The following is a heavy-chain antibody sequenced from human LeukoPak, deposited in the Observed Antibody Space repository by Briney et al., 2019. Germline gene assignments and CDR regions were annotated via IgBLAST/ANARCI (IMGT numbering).Heavy chain of an antibody. J-gene: IGHJ4*02. D-gene: IGHD6-13*01. Sequence: PGGSLRLSCAASGLTFSSYDMHWVRQAPGKGLEWVAFIRYDGSNKYYADSVKGRFTISRDNSKNTQYLQMNSLRAEYTAVYYCAKTPGCSSSWPWQPFDYWGQGTLVTVSS. V-gene: IGHV3-30*02. CDR1: GLTFSSYD. CDR3: AKTPGCSSSWPWQPFDY. CDR2: IRYDGSNK.